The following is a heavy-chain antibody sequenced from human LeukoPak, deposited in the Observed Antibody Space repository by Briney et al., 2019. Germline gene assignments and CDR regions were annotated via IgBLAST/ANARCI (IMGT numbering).Heavy chain of an antibody. CDR2: INHSGST. Sequence: PSETLSLTCAVYGGSFSGYYWSWIRQPPGKGLEWIGEINHSGSTNYNPSLKSRVTISVDTSKNQFSLKLSSVTAADTAVYYCARFQLVYAISGVQAFFDHWGLGTLVTVSS. V-gene: IGHV4-34*01. CDR1: GGSFSGYY. CDR3: ARFQLVYAISGVQAFFDH. J-gene: IGHJ4*02. D-gene: IGHD2-8*01.